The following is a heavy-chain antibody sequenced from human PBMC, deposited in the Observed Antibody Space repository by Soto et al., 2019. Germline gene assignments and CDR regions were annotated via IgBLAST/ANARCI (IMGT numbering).Heavy chain of an antibody. J-gene: IGHJ5*02. D-gene: IGHD4-17*01. V-gene: IGHV1-69*01. Sequence: QVQLVQSGAEVKKPGSSVKVSCKASADTFNSYSRSWLRQAPGQRLDWMGGITPAFGTADHAQSFEDRLTITADDSTGTVYMELSSLRSDDTAVYYCARSLEGTTVTNLFDAWGQGALVTVSS. CDR1: ADTFNSYS. CDR2: ITPAFGTA. CDR3: ARSLEGTTVTNLFDA.